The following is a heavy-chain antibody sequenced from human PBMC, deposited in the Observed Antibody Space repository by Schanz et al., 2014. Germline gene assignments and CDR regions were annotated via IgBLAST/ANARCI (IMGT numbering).Heavy chain of an antibody. CDR3: ARKVVATIGGYYDN. V-gene: IGHV3-23*04. D-gene: IGHD5-12*01. J-gene: IGHJ4*02. CDR1: GFSFSSYA. Sequence: EVQLAESGGGLVEPGGSLRLSCAASGFSFSSYAMGRVRQARGKGLEWVSAMNESHSTIYYADSVRGRFTISRDNAENTLFLQMNSLRAEDTAVYYCARKVVATIGGYYDNWGQGTLGIVSS. CDR2: MNESHSTI.